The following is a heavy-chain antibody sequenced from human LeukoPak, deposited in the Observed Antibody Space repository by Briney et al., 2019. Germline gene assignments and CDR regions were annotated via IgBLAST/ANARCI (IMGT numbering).Heavy chain of an antibody. CDR1: GGTFSSYA. CDR3: ARDRKDCSSTSCYDYYYYMDV. D-gene: IGHD2-2*01. CDR2: IIPIFGTA. J-gene: IGHJ6*03. Sequence: SVKVSCKASGGTFSSYAISWVRQAPGQGLEWMGGIIPIFGTANYAQKFQGRVTITTDESTSTAYMELSSLRSEDTAVYYCARDRKDCSSTSCYDYYYYMDVWGKGTTVTVSS. V-gene: IGHV1-69*05.